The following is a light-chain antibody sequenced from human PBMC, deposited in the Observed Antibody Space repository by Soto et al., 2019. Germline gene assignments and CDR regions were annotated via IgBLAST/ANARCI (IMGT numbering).Light chain of an antibody. CDR1: RSDVGGYNY. CDR3: SSFTSTNTWV. J-gene: IGLJ3*02. CDR2: EVN. V-gene: IGLV2-14*01. Sequence: QSVLTQPASVSGFPGQSITISCTGTRSDVGGYNYVSWYQQHPGKAPKLMIFEVNNRPSGVSNRFSGSKSGNTASLTISGLQAEDEADYFCSSFTSTNTWVFGGGTKLTVL.